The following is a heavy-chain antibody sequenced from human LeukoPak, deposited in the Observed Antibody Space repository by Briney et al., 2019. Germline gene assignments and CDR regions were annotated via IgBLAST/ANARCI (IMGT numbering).Heavy chain of an antibody. CDR3: ARASYWVRGVTMIFDY. J-gene: IGHJ4*02. Sequence: PGGSLRLSCAASGFTFSSYGMNWVRQAPGKGLEWVSSISSSSSYIYYADSVKGRFTISRDNAKNSLYLQMNSLRAEDTAVYYCARASYWVRGVTMIFDYWGQGTLVTVSS. D-gene: IGHD3-10*01. V-gene: IGHV3-21*01. CDR1: GFTFSSYG. CDR2: ISSSSSYI.